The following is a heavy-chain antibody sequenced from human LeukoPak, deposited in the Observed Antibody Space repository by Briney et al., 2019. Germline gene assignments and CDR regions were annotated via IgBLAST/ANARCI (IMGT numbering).Heavy chain of an antibody. V-gene: IGHV1-24*01. CDR1: GYTLTELS. CDR3: ATNYCSGGSCYPNWFDP. J-gene: IGHJ5*02. CDR2: FDPEDGET. D-gene: IGHD2-15*01. Sequence: ASVKVSCKVSGYTLTELSMHWVRQAPGKGLEWMGGFDPEDGETIYAQKFQGRVTMTEDTSTDTAYMALSSLRSEDTAVYYCATNYCSGGSCYPNWFDPWGQGTLVTVSS.